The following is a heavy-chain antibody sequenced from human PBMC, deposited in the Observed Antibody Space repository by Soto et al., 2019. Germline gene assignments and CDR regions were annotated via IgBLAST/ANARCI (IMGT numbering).Heavy chain of an antibody. D-gene: IGHD5-12*01. CDR2: IWYDGSNK. J-gene: IGHJ4*02. CDR3: ARGGGSGYDPLDY. CDR1: GFTFSSYG. Sequence: QVQLVESGGGVVQPGRSLRLSCAASGFTFSSYGMHWVRQAPGKGLEWVAVIWYDGSNKYYADSVKGRFTISRDNSKNTLYLQMNSLRAEDTAVYYCARGGGSGYDPLDYWGQGTLVTVSS. V-gene: IGHV3-33*01.